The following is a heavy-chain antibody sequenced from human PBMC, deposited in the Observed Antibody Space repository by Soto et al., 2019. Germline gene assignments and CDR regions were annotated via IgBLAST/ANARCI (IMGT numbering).Heavy chain of an antibody. Sequence: VSVKVSCKASGYTFTTYSLSWVRQAPGQGLEWMGWISPFNGDATYAQKFQDRVTLTTDTSTSTVYMELRRLRDDDTAVYYCARVADIVLIPALDYWGRGTLVTVSS. CDR1: GYTFTTYS. CDR3: ARVADIVLIPALDY. CDR2: ISPFNGDA. J-gene: IGHJ4*02. V-gene: IGHV1-18*04. D-gene: IGHD2-8*02.